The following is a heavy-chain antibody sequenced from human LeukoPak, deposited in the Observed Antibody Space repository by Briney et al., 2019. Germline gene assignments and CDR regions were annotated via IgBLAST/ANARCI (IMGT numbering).Heavy chain of an antibody. CDR1: GYTFTSYD. D-gene: IGHD6-13*01. CDR2: ISAYNGNT. Sequence: ASVKVSCKASGYTFTSYDISWVRQAPGQGLEWIGWISAYNGNTNYAQKLQGRVTMTTDTSTSTAYMELRSLRSDDTAVYYCARTSVSSSGGLFDYWGQGTLVTVSS. V-gene: IGHV1-18*01. CDR3: ARTSVSSSGGLFDY. J-gene: IGHJ4*02.